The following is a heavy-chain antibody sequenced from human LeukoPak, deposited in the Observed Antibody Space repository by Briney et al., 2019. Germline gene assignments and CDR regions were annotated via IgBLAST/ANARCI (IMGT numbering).Heavy chain of an antibody. J-gene: IGHJ4*02. CDR1: GGSFSGYY. CDR2: INHSGST. CDR3: ARGKYYYDSSGYYHDY. V-gene: IGHV4-34*01. Sequence: SETLSLTCAVYGGSFSGYYWSWIRQPPGKGLEWIGEINHSGSTNYNPSLKSRVTISVDTSKNQFSLKLSSVTAADTAVYYCARGKYYYDSSGYYHDYWGQGTLVTVSS. D-gene: IGHD3-22*01.